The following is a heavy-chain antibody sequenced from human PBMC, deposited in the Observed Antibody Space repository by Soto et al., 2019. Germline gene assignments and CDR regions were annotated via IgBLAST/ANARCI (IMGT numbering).Heavy chain of an antibody. V-gene: IGHV4-31*03. D-gene: IGHD6-6*01. J-gene: IGHJ5*02. CDR1: GGSISSSSYY. Sequence: SETLSLTFTVSGGSISSSSYYWGWIRQPPGKGLEWIGYIYYSGSTYYNPSLKSRVTISVDTSKNQFSLKLSSVTAADTAVYYCARVLRVEYSSSSDWFDPWGQGTLVTVSS. CDR3: ARVLRVEYSSSSDWFDP. CDR2: IYYSGST.